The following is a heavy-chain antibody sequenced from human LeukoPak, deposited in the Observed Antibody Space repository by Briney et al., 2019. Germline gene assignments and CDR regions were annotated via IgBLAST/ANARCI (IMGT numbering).Heavy chain of an antibody. Sequence: GGSLRLSCAASGLTFSSYGMHWVRQAPGKGLEWVAVIWYDGTNKYYADSVKGRFTISSDNSKNTLYLQMNSLRAEDTAVYYCAATILTGHNWFDPWGQGTLVTVSS. CDR1: GLTFSSYG. J-gene: IGHJ5*02. D-gene: IGHD3-9*01. V-gene: IGHV3-33*01. CDR3: AATILTGHNWFDP. CDR2: IWYDGTNK.